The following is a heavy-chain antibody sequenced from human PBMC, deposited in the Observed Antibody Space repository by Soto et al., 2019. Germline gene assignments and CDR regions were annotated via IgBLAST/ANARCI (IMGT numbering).Heavy chain of an antibody. Sequence: QVQLVESGGGVVQPGRSLRLSCAASGFTFSSYAMHWVRQAPGKGLEWVAVISYDGSNKYYADSVKGRFTISRDNSKNTLDLQMNSLRAEDTAVYYCARDEMGFSGITDYWGQGTLVTVSS. J-gene: IGHJ4*02. CDR2: ISYDGSNK. CDR3: ARDEMGFSGITDY. D-gene: IGHD3-3*01. CDR1: GFTFSSYA. V-gene: IGHV3-30-3*01.